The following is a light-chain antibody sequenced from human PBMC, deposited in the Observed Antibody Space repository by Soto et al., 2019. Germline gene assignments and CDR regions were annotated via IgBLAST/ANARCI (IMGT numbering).Light chain of an antibody. J-gene: IGKJ4*01. Sequence: EIVMTQSPATLSVSPGEKATLSCRVSHNVKNNLAWYQQKPGQAPRLLIYFASTRATGIPARFSGSGSGTEFSLTISSLQSEDFAVYYCQHYTAWPLTFGGGTKVETK. CDR1: HNVKNN. V-gene: IGKV3-15*01. CDR2: FAS. CDR3: QHYTAWPLT.